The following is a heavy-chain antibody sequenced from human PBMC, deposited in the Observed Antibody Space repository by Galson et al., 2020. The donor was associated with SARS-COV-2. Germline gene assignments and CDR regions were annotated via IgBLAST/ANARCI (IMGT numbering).Heavy chain of an antibody. CDR3: VRGGRTRLDY. CDR2: ISGSDGIV. V-gene: IGHV3-48*03. Sequence: GESLKISCEASGFTFSYYEMNWVRQAPGKGLEWVSYISGSDGIVYYADSVEGRFTISRDNAKNSLHLQMNSLRAEDTAVYYCVRGGRTRLDYWGPGTLVTVTS. D-gene: IGHD1-26*01. J-gene: IGHJ4*02. CDR1: GFTFSYYE.